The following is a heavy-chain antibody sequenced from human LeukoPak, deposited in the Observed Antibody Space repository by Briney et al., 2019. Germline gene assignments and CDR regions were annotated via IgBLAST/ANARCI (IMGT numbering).Heavy chain of an antibody. J-gene: IGHJ4*02. V-gene: IGHV3-7*01. CDR2: IKQDGSEK. D-gene: IGHD6-6*01. CDR3: ARDRYSSSFDY. Sequence: GGSLRLSCAASGFTFSSYWMSWVRQAPGKGLEWVANIKQDGSEKYYVDSEKGRFTISRDNAKNSLYLQMNSLRAEDTAVYYCARDRYSSSFDYWGQGTLVTVSS. CDR1: GFTFSSYW.